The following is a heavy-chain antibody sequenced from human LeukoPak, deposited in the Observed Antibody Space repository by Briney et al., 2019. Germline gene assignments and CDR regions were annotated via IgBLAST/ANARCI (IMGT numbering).Heavy chain of an antibody. CDR1: GFTFRTYW. CDR3: AKDVGKWESLHFFDY. J-gene: IGHJ4*02. D-gene: IGHD1-26*01. V-gene: IGHV3-74*01. Sequence: GGSLRLSCAVSGFTFRTYWMHWVRQVPGEGLVWVSCINEDGSITNYADSVKGRFTISRDDSRNTLYLQMNSLRGDDTAVYYCAKDVGKWESLHFFDYWGQGTLVTVSS. CDR2: INEDGSIT.